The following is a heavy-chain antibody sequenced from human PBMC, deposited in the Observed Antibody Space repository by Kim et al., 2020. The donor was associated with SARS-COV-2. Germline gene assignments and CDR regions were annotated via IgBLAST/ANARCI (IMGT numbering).Heavy chain of an antibody. V-gene: IGHV4-38-2*02. Sequence: SETLSLTCTVSGYSISSGYYWGWIRQPPGKGLEWIGSIYHSGSTYYNPSLKSRVTISVDTSKNQFSLKLSSVTAADTAVYYCARGYTQWLATYFDYWGQGTLVTVSS. CDR2: IYHSGST. J-gene: IGHJ4*02. CDR3: ARGYTQWLATYFDY. D-gene: IGHD6-19*01. CDR1: GYSISSGYY.